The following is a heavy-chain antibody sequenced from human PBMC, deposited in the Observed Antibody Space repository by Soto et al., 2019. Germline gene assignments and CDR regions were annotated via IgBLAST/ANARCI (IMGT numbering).Heavy chain of an antibody. CDR3: ARSWKLYSSGWSDFDY. CDR1: GYTFTSYG. J-gene: IGHJ4*02. V-gene: IGHV1-18*01. D-gene: IGHD6-19*01. CDR2: ISAYNGNT. Sequence: ASVKVSCKASGYTFTSYGISWVRQAPGQGLEWMGWISAYNGNTNYAQKLQGRVTMTTDTSTSTAYMELRSLRSDDTAVYYCARSWKLYSSGWSDFDYWGQGTLVTVSS.